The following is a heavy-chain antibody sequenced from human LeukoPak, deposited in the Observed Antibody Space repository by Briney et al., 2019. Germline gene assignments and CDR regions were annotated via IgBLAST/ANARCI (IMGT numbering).Heavy chain of an antibody. CDR3: ARGDSMDIVATNAFDI. V-gene: IGHV4-59*08. J-gene: IGHJ3*02. CDR1: GGSISSYY. Sequence: SETLSLTCTVSGGSISSYYWSWIRQPPGKGLEWIGYIYYSGSTNYNPSLKSRVTISVDTSKNQFSLKLSSVTAADTAVYYCARGDSMDIVATNAFDIWGQGTMVTVSS. D-gene: IGHD5-12*01. CDR2: IYYSGST.